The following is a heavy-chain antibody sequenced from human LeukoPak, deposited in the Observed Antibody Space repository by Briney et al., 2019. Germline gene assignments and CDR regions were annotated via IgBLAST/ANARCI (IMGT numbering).Heavy chain of an antibody. J-gene: IGHJ5*02. CDR2: IIPILGIA. CDR3: ARVRGIFGVVITSYNWFDP. Sequence: SVKVSCKASGYTFTGYYMHWVRQAPGQGLEWMGRIIPILGIANYAQKFQGRVTITADKSTSTAYMELSSLRSEDTAVYYCARVRGIFGVVITSYNWFDPWGQGTLVTVSS. CDR1: GYTFTGYY. V-gene: IGHV1-69*04. D-gene: IGHD3-3*01.